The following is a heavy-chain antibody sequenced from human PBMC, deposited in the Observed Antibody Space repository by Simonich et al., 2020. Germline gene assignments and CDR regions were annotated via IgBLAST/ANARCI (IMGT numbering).Heavy chain of an antibody. V-gene: IGHV1-2*02. D-gene: IGHD6-6*01. CDR1: GYTFTGNY. CDR3: AIYSPSIAARPYWYFDL. Sequence: QVQLVQSGAEVKKPGASVKVSCKASGYTFTGNYMNGVRQAPGQGLGGEGWVTPNRCGTTTAQKARGRVTMTRDPSISTAYMELSRLRSDDTAVYYCAIYSPSIAARPYWYFDLWGRGTLVTVSS. CDR2: VTPNRCGT. J-gene: IGHJ2*01.